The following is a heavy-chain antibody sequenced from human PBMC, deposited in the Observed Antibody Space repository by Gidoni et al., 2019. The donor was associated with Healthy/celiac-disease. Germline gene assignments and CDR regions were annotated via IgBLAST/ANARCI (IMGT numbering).Heavy chain of an antibody. V-gene: IGHV4-30-2*01. CDR1: GGSNSSGGYA. Sequence: QLQLQESGSGLVKPSQNLSLTCAGSGGSNSSGGYAWSWIRQPPGKGLEWIGYIYQSGSTYYNPSLTSRVTISVDRSKNQFSLKLCSVTAADTAVYYCARVDEGYGMDAFDIWGQGTMVTVSS. CDR2: IYQSGST. D-gene: IGHD1-1*01. CDR3: ARVDEGYGMDAFDI. J-gene: IGHJ3*02.